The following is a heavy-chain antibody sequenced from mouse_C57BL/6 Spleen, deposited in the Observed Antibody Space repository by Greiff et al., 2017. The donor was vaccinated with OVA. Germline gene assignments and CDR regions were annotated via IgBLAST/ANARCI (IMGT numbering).Heavy chain of an antibody. Sequence: QVQLQQPGAELVKPGASVKMSCKASGYTFTSYWITWVKQRPGQGLEWIGDIYPGSGSTNYTEKFKSQVTLTVDTSSSTAYMQLSSLTSEDSAVYYCARRYYGSSYGYFDVWGTGTTVTVSS. CDR2: IYPGSGST. CDR1: GYTFTSYW. J-gene: IGHJ1*03. D-gene: IGHD1-1*01. CDR3: ARRYYGSSYGYFDV. V-gene: IGHV1-55*01.